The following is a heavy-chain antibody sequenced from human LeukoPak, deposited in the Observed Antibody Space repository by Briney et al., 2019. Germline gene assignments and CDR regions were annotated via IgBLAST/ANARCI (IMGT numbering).Heavy chain of an antibody. CDR3: ARVGGPGDYANEWLYYFDH. CDR1: GYTFTSYA. D-gene: IGHD4-17*01. CDR2: INAGNGNT. Sequence: ASVKVSCKASGYTFTSYAMHWVRQAPGQRLEWMGWINAGNGNTKYSQKFQGRVTITRDTSASTAYMELSGLRSEDTAVYYCARVGGPGDYANEWLYYFDHWGQGTLVTVSS. V-gene: IGHV1-3*01. J-gene: IGHJ4*02.